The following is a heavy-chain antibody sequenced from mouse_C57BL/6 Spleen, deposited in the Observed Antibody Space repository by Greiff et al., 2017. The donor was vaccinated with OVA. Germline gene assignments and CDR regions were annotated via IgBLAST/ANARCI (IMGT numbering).Heavy chain of an antibody. J-gene: IGHJ4*01. CDR2: IYPRSGNT. CDR3: AIYYGSSYDYAMDY. CDR1: GYTFTSYG. V-gene: IGHV1-81*01. Sequence: VQLKESGAELARPGASVKLSCKASGYTFTSYGISWVKQRTGQGLEWIGEIYPRSGNTYYNEKFKGKATLTADKSSSTAYMELRSLTSEDSAVYFCAIYYGSSYDYAMDYWGQGTSVTVSS. D-gene: IGHD1-1*01.